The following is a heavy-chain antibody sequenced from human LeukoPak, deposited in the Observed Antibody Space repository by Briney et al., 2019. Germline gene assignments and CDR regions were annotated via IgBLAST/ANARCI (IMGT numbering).Heavy chain of an antibody. V-gene: IGHV5-51*01. Sequence: GESRKISCKGSGYSFTSYWIGWVRQMPGKGLEWMGIIYPGDSDTRYSPSFQGQVTISADKSISTAYLQWRSLKASDTAMYYCARLSGVLRFEELGWFDPWGQGNLVTVSS. CDR2: IYPGDSDT. J-gene: IGHJ5*02. D-gene: IGHD3-10*01. CDR3: ARLSGVLRFEELGWFDP. CDR1: GYSFTSYW.